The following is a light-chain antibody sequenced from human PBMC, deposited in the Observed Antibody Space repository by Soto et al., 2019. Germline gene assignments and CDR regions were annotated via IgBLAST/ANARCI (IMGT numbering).Light chain of an antibody. J-gene: IGKJ4*01. Sequence: EIVLTQSPGTLSFSAGERATLSCRASQTVSASNIVWYQQRPGQAPRLLIYGASTRATDIPVRFSGSGSGTDFTLTISRLEPEDFAVYYCQLYCSSPIFGGGTKVDIK. CDR1: QTVSASN. CDR2: GAS. CDR3: QLYCSSPI. V-gene: IGKV3-20*01.